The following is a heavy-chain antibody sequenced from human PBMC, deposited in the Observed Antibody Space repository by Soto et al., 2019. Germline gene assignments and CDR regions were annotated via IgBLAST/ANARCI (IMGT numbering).Heavy chain of an antibody. CDR1: GSSIYSNYY. J-gene: IGHJ4*02. CDR3: AREVSSRNGYYY. D-gene: IGHD3-22*01. CDR2: THQNGNT. Sequence: SETLSLTCAVFGSSIYSNYYWGWLRQSPGKELEWIGSTHQNGNTFYNPSLRTRATISLDTSNNQFSLRLTSVTAADTALYYCAREVSSRNGYYYWGQGTLVTVSS. V-gene: IGHV4-38-2*02.